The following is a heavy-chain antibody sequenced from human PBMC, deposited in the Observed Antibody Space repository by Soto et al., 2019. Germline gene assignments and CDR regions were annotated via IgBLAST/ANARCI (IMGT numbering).Heavy chain of an antibody. Sequence: PXVSLRLSCTVSGVTFSNYAMNWVRQAPGKGLEWVSSLSGSGGTTYYADSVKGRFIISRDNSKNTLYLLMNSLRAEDTALYYCAKQRADYGSGADTFYFDSWGQGALVTVSS. CDR1: GVTFSNYA. CDR3: AKQRADYGSGADTFYFDS. V-gene: IGHV3-23*01. D-gene: IGHD3-10*01. J-gene: IGHJ4*02. CDR2: LSGSGGTT.